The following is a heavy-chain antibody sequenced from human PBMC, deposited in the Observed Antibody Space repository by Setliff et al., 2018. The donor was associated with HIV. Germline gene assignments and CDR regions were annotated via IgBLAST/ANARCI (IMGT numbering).Heavy chain of an antibody. J-gene: IGHJ4*02. CDR2: ISGSGGST. CDR3: AKDRNWAPPYWFDY. V-gene: IGHV3-23*01. Sequence: LRLSCAASGFTFSSYAMSWVRQAPGKGLEWVSAISGSGGSTYYADSVKGRFTISRDNSKNTVFLQMNSLGDEDTAVYYCAKDRNWAPPYWFDYWGQGTLVTVSS. D-gene: IGHD2-8*02. CDR1: GFTFSSYA.